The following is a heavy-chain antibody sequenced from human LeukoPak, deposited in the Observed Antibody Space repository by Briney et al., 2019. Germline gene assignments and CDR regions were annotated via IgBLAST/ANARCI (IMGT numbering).Heavy chain of an antibody. CDR1: GFTFSSYA. V-gene: IGHV3-30-3*01. D-gene: IGHD6-19*01. CDR2: ISYDGSNK. J-gene: IGHJ4*02. CDR3: ARPAGYSSGWYEIDY. Sequence: HPGGSLRLSCAASGFTFSSYAMHWVRQAPGKGLEWVAVISYDGSNKYYADSVKGRFTISRDNSKNTLYLQMNSLRAEDTAVYYCARPAGYSSGWYEIDYWGQGTLVTVSS.